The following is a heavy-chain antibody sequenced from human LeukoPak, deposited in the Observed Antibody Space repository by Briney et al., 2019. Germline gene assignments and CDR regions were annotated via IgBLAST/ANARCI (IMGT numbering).Heavy chain of an antibody. CDR1: GYTFTGYY. CDR3: ATPEYYYDSSGYYSGNYFDY. V-gene: IGHV1-2*02. D-gene: IGHD3-22*01. Sequence: GASVKVSCKASGYTFTGYYMHWVRQAPGQGLEWMGWINPNSGGTNYAQKFQGRVTTTRDTSISTAYMELSRLRSDDTAVYYCATPEYYYDSSGYYSGNYFDYWGQGTLVTVSS. J-gene: IGHJ4*02. CDR2: INPNSGGT.